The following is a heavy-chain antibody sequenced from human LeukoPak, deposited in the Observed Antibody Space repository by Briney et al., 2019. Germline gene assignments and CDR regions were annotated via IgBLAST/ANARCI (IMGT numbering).Heavy chain of an antibody. CDR3: ARVNTRWYSSGWYEPWGTTDGHFDY. D-gene: IGHD6-19*01. V-gene: IGHV1-8*01. CDR2: MNPNSGNT. Sequence: GASVKVSCKASGYTFTSYDINWVRQATGQGLEWMGWMNPNSGNTGYAQKFQGRVTMTRNTSISTAYMELSSLRSEDTAVYYCARVNTRWYSSGWYEPWGTTDGHFDYWGQGTLVTVSS. CDR1: GYTFTSYD. J-gene: IGHJ4*02.